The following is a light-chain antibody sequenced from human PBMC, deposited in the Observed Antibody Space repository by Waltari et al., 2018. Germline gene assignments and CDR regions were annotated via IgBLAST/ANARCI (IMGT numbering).Light chain of an antibody. CDR2: HVG. CDR3: CSYAGNKWL. V-gene: IGLV2-23*02. CDR1: SGDVGMFNL. J-gene: IGLJ3*02. Sequence: QSALTQPASVSGSPGQSITISCSGSSGDVGMFNLVSWSQQHPGKAPHLIIYHVGDRPPGVSYRFSASKSGHTASLTISGLQPEDEADYYCCSYAGNKWLFGGGTKVTVL.